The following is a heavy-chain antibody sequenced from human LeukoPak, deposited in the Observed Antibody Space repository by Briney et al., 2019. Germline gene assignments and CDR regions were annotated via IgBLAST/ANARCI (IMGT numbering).Heavy chain of an antibody. V-gene: IGHV3-21*01. D-gene: IGHD2-2*01. J-gene: IGHJ6*03. Sequence: GRSLRLSCAASGFTFSSYSMNWVRQAPGKGLEWVSSISSSSSYIYYADSVKGRFTISRDNAKNSLYLQMNSLRAEDTAVYYCAREIVPAAMLYYYYYYMDVWGKGTTVTVSS. CDR3: AREIVPAAMLYYYYYYMDV. CDR2: ISSSSSYI. CDR1: GFTFSSYS.